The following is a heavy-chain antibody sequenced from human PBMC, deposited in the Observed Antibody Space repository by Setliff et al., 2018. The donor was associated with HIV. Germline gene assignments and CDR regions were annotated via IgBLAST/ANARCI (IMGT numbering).Heavy chain of an antibody. CDR3: ATVRGDDPETYPNFAY. V-gene: IGHV4-4*07. Sequence: SETLSLTCTVSGGSIDTYFWSWIRQPAGKRLEWIGRISDTGSINYNPSLKSRLIMSVDRSNNQFSLGLTSVTAADTAVYYCATVRGDDPETYPNFAYWGQGVLVTVSS. J-gene: IGHJ4*02. D-gene: IGHD3-16*01. CDR2: ISDTGSI. CDR1: GGSIDTYF.